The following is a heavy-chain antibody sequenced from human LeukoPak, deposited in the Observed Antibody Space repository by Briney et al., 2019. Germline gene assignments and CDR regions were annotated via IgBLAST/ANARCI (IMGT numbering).Heavy chain of an antibody. J-gene: IGHJ5*02. CDR1: GGSISSYY. V-gene: IGHV4-59*01. Sequence: SETLSLTCTVSGGSISSYYWSWIRQPPGKGLEWIGYIYYSGSTNYNPSLKSRVTISVDTSKNQFSLKLSSVTAADTAVYYCARPAHDSSGYVDWFDPWGQGTLVTVSS. D-gene: IGHD3-22*01. CDR3: ARPAHDSSGYVDWFDP. CDR2: IYYSGST.